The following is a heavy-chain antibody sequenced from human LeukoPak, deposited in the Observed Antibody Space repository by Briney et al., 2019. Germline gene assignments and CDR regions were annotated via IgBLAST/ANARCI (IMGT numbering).Heavy chain of an antibody. D-gene: IGHD5-18*01. Sequence: PSETLSLTCTVSGGSISSGGYYWSWIRQPPGKGLEWIGYIYHSGSTYYNPSLKSRVTISVDRSKNQFSLKLSSVTAADTAVYYCAPLPGYSYGKGWFDPWGQGTLVTVSS. J-gene: IGHJ5*02. CDR1: GGSISSGGYY. CDR3: APLPGYSYGKGWFDP. V-gene: IGHV4-30-2*01. CDR2: IYHSGST.